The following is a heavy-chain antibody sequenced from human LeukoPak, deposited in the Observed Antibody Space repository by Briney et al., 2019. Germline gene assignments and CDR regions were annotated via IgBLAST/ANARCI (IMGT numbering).Heavy chain of an antibody. J-gene: IGHJ4*02. D-gene: IGHD2-15*01. Sequence: GGSLRLSCAASGFTFSSYWMHWVRQAPGKGLVWVSRINSDGSTISYADSVKRRFTLSRENAKNTLSPQMKHLRDDATPVKYCASDPFGGCQNWGQRTLVTVSS. CDR1: GFTFSSYW. V-gene: IGHV3-74*01. CDR2: INSDGSTI. CDR3: ASDPFGGCQN.